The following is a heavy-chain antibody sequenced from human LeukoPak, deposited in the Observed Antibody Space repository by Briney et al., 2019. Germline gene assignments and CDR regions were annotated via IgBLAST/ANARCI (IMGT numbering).Heavy chain of an antibody. V-gene: IGHV1-69*05. D-gene: IGHD3-22*01. Sequence: GASVKVSCKASGGTISSYAISWVRQAPGQGLEWMGRIIPIFGTANYAQKFQGRVTITTDESTSTAYMELSSLRSEDTAVYYCARSSYYDSSGYYSDYWGQGTLVTVSS. CDR3: ARSSYYDSSGYYSDY. CDR2: IIPIFGTA. J-gene: IGHJ4*02. CDR1: GGTISSYA.